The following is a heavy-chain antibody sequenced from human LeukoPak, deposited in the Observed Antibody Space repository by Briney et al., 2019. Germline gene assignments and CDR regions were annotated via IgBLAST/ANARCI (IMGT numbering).Heavy chain of an antibody. J-gene: IGHJ6*02. CDR2: MNPNSGNT. Sequence: ASVKVSCKASGYTFTSYDINWVRQATGQGLEWMGWMNPNSGNTGYAQKFQGRVTMTRNTSISTAYMELCSLRSEDTAVYYCASQGVPSYYYYGMDVWGQGTTVTVSS. V-gene: IGHV1-8*01. D-gene: IGHD2-2*01. CDR3: ASQGVPSYYYYGMDV. CDR1: GYTFTSYD.